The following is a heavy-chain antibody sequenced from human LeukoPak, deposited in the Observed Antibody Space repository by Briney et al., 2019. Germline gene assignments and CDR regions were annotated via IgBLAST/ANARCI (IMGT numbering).Heavy chain of an antibody. CDR2: ISGSGGRP. CDR3: GKDVVATIRGNYYYFGMDV. Sequence: GGSLRLSCAASGFTFGSYAVSWVRQAPGKGLEWVSSISGSGGRPYYADSVKGRFTISRDNSKNTLYLEMNFLRAEDSAVYYCGKDVVATIRGNYYYFGMDVWGQGTTVTVS. V-gene: IGHV3-23*01. D-gene: IGHD5-12*01. J-gene: IGHJ6*02. CDR1: GFTFGSYA.